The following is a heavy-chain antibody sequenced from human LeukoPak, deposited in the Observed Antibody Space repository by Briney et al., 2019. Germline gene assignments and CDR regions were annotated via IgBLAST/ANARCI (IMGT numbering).Heavy chain of an antibody. J-gene: IGHJ4*02. Sequence: GGSLRLSCAASGFTFSSYGMHWVRQAPGKGLEWVAVISYDGSNKYYAGSVKGRFTISRDNSKNTLYLQMNSLRAEDTAVYYCAKDYLAAADYWGQGTLVTVSS. V-gene: IGHV3-30*18. D-gene: IGHD6-13*01. CDR3: AKDYLAAADY. CDR2: ISYDGSNK. CDR1: GFTFSSYG.